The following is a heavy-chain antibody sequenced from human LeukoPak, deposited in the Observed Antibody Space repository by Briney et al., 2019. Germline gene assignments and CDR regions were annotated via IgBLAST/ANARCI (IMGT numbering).Heavy chain of an antibody. J-gene: IGHJ4*02. V-gene: IGHV3-15*01. Sequence: GGSLRLPCAASGFHFRKAWMSWVRQAPGKGLEWVGRIKSKTDGGTTDYAAPVKGRFTISRDDSKTTLYLQVSSLKTEDTAVYYCATVSAAGQLDYWGQGTLVTVSS. CDR3: ATVSAAGQLDY. D-gene: IGHD6-13*01. CDR1: GFHFRKAW. CDR2: IKSKTDGGTT.